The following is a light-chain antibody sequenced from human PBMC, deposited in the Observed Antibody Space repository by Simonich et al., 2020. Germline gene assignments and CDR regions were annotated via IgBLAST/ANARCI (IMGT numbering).Light chain of an antibody. J-gene: IGKJ2*01. CDR2: AAS. V-gene: IGKV1-9*01. Sequence: DIQMTQSPSSLSASIGDRVTITCRASQGISSYLAWYQQKPGKAPKLLIYAASTLQSGVPSSFSGSGSGTEFTLTISSLQPEDFATYYCQQLNSYPPYTFGQGTKLEIK. CDR1: QGISSY. CDR3: QQLNSYPPYT.